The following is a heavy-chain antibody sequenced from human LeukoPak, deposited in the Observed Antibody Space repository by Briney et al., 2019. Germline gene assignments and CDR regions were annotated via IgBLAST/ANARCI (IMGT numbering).Heavy chain of an antibody. D-gene: IGHD1-26*01. Sequence: GGSLRLSCAASGFNVNSFEMTWVRQAPGLGLEFLSYISDSGGVIKYADSVNGRFIISRDSAENALYLQMNNLGADDTAVYFCAGGPQYTGSFPYWGQGTLVAVSS. CDR3: AGGPQYTGSFPY. J-gene: IGHJ4*02. CDR2: ISDSGGVI. V-gene: IGHV3-48*03. CDR1: GFNVNSFE.